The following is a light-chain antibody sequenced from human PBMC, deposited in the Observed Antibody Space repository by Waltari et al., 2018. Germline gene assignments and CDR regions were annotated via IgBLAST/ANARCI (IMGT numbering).Light chain of an antibody. V-gene: IGLV2-23*02. Sequence: QSALTQPASVSGSPGQSITISCTGTSSDVGNYNLVSWYQQHPGKAPKLMIYEVAKRPSGVSNRFSGSKSGKTASLTISGLQAEDDADYFCCSYASSSTLLFGGGTKVTVL. CDR1: SSDVGNYNL. CDR3: CSYASSSTLL. J-gene: IGLJ2*01. CDR2: EVA.